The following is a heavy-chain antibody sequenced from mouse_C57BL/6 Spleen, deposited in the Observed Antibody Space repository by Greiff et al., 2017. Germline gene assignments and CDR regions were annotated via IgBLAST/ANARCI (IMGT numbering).Heavy chain of an antibody. CDR1: GFTFSDAW. J-gene: IGHJ1*03. Sequence: EVHLVESGGGLVQPGGSMKLSCAASGFTFSDAWMDWVRQSPEQGLEWVAEIRNKANNHATYYAESVKGRFTISRDDSKSSVYLQMNSLRAEDTGIYYCTRAYYSNLYWYFDVWGTGTTVTVSS. D-gene: IGHD2-5*01. CDR2: IRNKANNHAT. V-gene: IGHV6-6*01. CDR3: TRAYYSNLYWYFDV.